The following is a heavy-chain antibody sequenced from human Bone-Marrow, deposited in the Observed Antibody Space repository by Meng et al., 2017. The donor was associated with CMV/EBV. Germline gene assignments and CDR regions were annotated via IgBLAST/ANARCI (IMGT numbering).Heavy chain of an antibody. CDR1: GYTFTDYY. J-gene: IGHJ6*02. D-gene: IGHD2-2*03. CDR2: INPSSGVT. CDR3: ARDRDWIYAASNYYYYYGMDV. V-gene: IGHV1-2*02. Sequence: ASVKVSCKASGYTFTDYYMHWVRRAPGQGLEWMGWINPSSGVTKYAQSFQGRVTMTRDTSINTAYVELSRLSSDDTAVYYCARDRDWIYAASNYYYYYGMDVWGQGTTVTVSS.